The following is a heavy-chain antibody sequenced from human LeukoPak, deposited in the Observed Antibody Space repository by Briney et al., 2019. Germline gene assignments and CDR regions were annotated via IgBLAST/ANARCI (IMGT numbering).Heavy chain of an antibody. CDR3: ARTTTTGYFDL. CDR2: VNPSGGTT. D-gene: IGHD4-17*01. CDR1: GYTFTSYY. Sequence: ASVKVSCKASGYTFTSYYVHWVRQAPGQGLEWMGIVNPSGGTTTYAQRFQGRVTMTRDTSTSTVYMELSGLRFEDSAVYYCARTTTTGYFDLWGRGNMVTVSS. V-gene: IGHV1-46*01. J-gene: IGHJ2*01.